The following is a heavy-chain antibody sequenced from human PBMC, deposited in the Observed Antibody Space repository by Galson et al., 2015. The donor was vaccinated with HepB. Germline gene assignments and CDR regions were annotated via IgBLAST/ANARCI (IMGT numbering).Heavy chain of an antibody. CDR2: MNPNSGNT. D-gene: IGHD3-3*01. CDR3: AREVTIFGVVPSPSNWFDP. V-gene: IGHV1-8*01. CDR1: GYTFTSYD. J-gene: IGHJ5*02. Sequence: SVKVSCKASGYTFTSYDINWVRQATGQGLEWMGWMNPNSGNTGYAQKFQGRVTITADESTSTAYMELSSLRSEDTAVYYCAREVTIFGVVPSPSNWFDPWGQGTLVTVSS.